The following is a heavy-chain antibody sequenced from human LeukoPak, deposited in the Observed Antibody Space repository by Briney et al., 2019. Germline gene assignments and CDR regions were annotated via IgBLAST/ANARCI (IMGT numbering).Heavy chain of an antibody. CDR3: ANPRRELLQGAYYFDY. V-gene: IGHV1-24*01. CDR2: FDPEDGET. D-gene: IGHD1-26*01. CDR1: GYTLTELS. J-gene: IGHJ4*02. Sequence: ASVKVSCKVSGYTLTELSMHWVRQAPGKGLEWMGGFDPEDGETIYAQKFQGRVTMTGDTSTDTAYMELSSLRSEDTAVYYCANPRRELLQGAYYFDYWGQGTLVTVSS.